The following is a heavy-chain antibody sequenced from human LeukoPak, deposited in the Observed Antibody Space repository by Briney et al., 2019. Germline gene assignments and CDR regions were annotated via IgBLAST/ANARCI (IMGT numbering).Heavy chain of an antibody. CDR3: AKDNAYYYADY. D-gene: IGHD3-10*01. CDR1: GFSFSTYS. Sequence: PGGSLRLSCAASGFSFSTYSMNWVRQAPGKGLEWVSSISSGGRYLYYADSVKGRFTISRDNSKNTLYLQMNSLRAEDTAVYYCAKDNAYYYADYWGQGTLVTVSS. V-gene: IGHV3-21*01. J-gene: IGHJ4*02. CDR2: ISSGGRYL.